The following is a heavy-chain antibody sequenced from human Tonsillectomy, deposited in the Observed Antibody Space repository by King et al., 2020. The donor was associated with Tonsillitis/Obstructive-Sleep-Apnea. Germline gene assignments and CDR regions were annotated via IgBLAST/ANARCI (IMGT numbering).Heavy chain of an antibody. D-gene: IGHD2-21*02. Sequence: VQLVESGGGLVQPGGSLRLSCAASGFTFSSYAMSWVRQAPGKGLEWVSAISGSGGSTYYADSVKGRFTISRDNSKNTLYLQMNSLRAEDTAVYYCAKDRGFVVVTAEYYFDYWGQGTLVTVSS. V-gene: IGHV3-23*04. CDR2: ISGSGGST. CDR3: AKDRGFVVVTAEYYFDY. CDR1: GFTFSSYA. J-gene: IGHJ4*02.